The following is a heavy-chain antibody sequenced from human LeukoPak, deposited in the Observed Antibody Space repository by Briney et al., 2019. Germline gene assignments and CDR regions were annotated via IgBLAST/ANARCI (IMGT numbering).Heavy chain of an antibody. D-gene: IGHD6-13*01. CDR1: GDSVSSNSAA. V-gene: IGHV6-1*01. CDR2: TYYRSKWYN. J-gene: IGHJ4*02. CDR3: ARGGLPLPYSSSWYNLWY. Sequence: SQTLSLTCAISGDSVSSNSAAWNWIRQSPSRGLEWLGRTYYRSKWYNDYAVSVKSRITINPDTSKNQFSLQLNSVTPEDTAVYYCARGGLPLPYSSSWYNLWYWGQGTLVTVSS.